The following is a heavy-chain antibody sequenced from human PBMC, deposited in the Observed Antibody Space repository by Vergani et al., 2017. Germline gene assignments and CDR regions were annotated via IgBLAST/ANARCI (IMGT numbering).Heavy chain of an antibody. J-gene: IGHJ3*02. CDR3: ARSTTGHDAFDI. CDR2: IIPIFGTA. D-gene: IGHD1-1*01. V-gene: IGHV1-69*06. Sequence: QVQLVQSGAEVKKPGSSVKVSCKASGGTFSSYAISWVRQAPGQGLEWMGGIIPIFGTANYAQKFQDRVTITRDRSMSTAYMELSSLRSEDTAMYYCARSTTGHDAFDIWGQGTMVTVSS. CDR1: GGTFSSYA.